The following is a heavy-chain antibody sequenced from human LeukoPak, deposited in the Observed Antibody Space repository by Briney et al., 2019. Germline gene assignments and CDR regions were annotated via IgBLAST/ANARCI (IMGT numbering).Heavy chain of an antibody. CDR2: IDHTGST. Sequence: SETLSLICSVSGDSISMHYWSWIRQPPGKGLEWIGYIDHTGSTNYNPSLNSRVTISRDTSKNHFSLELSSVTAADTAVYFCARGRVSSSSWSSTYYYYFYMDVWGKGTTVTVSS. D-gene: IGHD6-13*01. V-gene: IGHV4-59*11. J-gene: IGHJ6*03. CDR3: ARGRVSSSSWSSTYYYYFYMDV. CDR1: GDSISMHY.